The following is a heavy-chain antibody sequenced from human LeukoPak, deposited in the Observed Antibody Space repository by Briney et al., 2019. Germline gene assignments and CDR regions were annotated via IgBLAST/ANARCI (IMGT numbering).Heavy chain of an antibody. CDR1: GGSFSSYY. D-gene: IGHD2-8*02. CDR2: IYHSGTT. Sequence: PSETLSLTCGVYGGSFSSYYWSWIRQPPGKGLEWIGEIYHSGTTTYNPSFKSRVTISVDTSKNQFSLKLSSVTAADAAVYYCARFTGRNWFDPWGQGTLVTVSS. J-gene: IGHJ5*02. V-gene: IGHV4-34*01. CDR3: ARFTGRNWFDP.